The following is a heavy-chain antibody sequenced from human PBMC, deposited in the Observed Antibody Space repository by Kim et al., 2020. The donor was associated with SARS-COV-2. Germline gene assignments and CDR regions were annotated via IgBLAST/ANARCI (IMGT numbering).Heavy chain of an antibody. J-gene: IGHJ5*02. D-gene: IGHD5-18*01. V-gene: IGHV1-2*06. Sequence: ASVKVSCKASGYTFTGYYMHWVRQAPGQGLEWMGRINPNSGGTNYAQKFQGRVTMTRDTSISTAYMELSRLRSDDTAVYYCVRGRGYSYGGWFDPWGQGTLVTVSS. CDR3: VRGRGYSYGGWFDP. CDR1: GYTFTGYY. CDR2: INPNSGGT.